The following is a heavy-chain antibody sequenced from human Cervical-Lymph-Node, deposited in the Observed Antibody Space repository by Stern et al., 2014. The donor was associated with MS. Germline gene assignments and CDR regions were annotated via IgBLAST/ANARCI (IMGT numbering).Heavy chain of an antibody. CDR1: GYTFTTYF. CDR2: INPKSGDT. CDR3: AKTIRWFDP. V-gene: IGHV1-2*06. D-gene: IGHD3-9*01. Sequence: GQLVQSGAEVKKPGASVKVSCKASGYTFTTYFIHWVRQAPGQGLEWMGRINPKSGDTNYAQKFQGRVTMTRDTSINTAYMELTRLKSDDTAVYYCAKTIRWFDPWGQGTLVTVSS. J-gene: IGHJ5*02.